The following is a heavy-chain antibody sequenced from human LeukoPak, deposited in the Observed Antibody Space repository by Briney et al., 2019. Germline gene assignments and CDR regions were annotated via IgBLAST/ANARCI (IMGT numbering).Heavy chain of an antibody. CDR1: GFTFSSYG. CDR3: AKAHPLYDILTETDY. CDR2: ISYDGSNK. D-gene: IGHD3-9*01. J-gene: IGHJ4*02. V-gene: IGHV3-30*18. Sequence: GGSLRLSCAASGFTFSSYGMHWVRQAPGKGLEWVAVISYDGSNKYYADSVKGRFTISRDNSKNTLYLQMNSLRAEDTAVYYCAKAHPLYDILTETDYWGQGTLVTVSS.